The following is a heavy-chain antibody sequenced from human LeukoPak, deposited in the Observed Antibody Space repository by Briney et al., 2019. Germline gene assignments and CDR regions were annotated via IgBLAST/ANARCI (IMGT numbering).Heavy chain of an antibody. CDR3: ARVSSSSSRRAVYYFDY. V-gene: IGHV3-74*01. J-gene: IGHJ4*02. CDR2: INSDGSST. Sequence: PGRSLRLSCAASGFTFSSYWMHWVRQAPGKGLVWVSRINSDGSSTSYADSVKGRFTISRDNAKNTLYLQMNSLRAEDTAVYYCARVSSSSSRRAVYYFDYWGQGTLVTVSS. D-gene: IGHD6-6*01. CDR1: GFTFSSYW.